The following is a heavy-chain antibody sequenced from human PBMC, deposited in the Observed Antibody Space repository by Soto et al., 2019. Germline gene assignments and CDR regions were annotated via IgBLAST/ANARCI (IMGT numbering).Heavy chain of an antibody. Sequence: SLRLSCATSGFTFRSYGMHWVRQAPGKGLEWVAVIWYDGSNKYYADSVKGRFTISRDNSKNTLYLQMSSLRAEDTAVYYCARVGGSGWDENGMDDWGQGT. CDR1: GFTFRSYG. CDR2: IWYDGSNK. D-gene: IGHD6-19*01. J-gene: IGHJ6*02. CDR3: ARVGGSGWDENGMDD. V-gene: IGHV3-33*01.